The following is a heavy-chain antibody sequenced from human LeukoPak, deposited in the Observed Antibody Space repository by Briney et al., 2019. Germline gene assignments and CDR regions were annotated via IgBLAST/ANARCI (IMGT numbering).Heavy chain of an antibody. CDR2: IYYSGST. CDR1: GGSISSSSYY. Sequence: SETLSLTCTVSGGSISSSSYYWGWIRQPPGKGLEWIGSIYYSGSTYYNPSLKSRVTISVDTSQNQFSLKLSSVTAADTAVYYCARREGDSSGYYYAASEYWGQGTLVTVSS. J-gene: IGHJ4*02. CDR3: ARREGDSSGYYYAASEY. D-gene: IGHD3-22*01. V-gene: IGHV4-39*01.